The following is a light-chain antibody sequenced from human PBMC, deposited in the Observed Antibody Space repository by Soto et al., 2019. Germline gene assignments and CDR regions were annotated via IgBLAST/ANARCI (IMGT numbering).Light chain of an antibody. V-gene: IGKV3-15*01. CDR1: LSVGTN. J-gene: IGKJ1*01. CDR3: QHHNNWPPGT. Sequence: VMTQSPATLSVSPGERATLSCRASLSVGTNLAWYQQKPGQPPRLLIYGASTRATGIPARFSGSGSGTDFTLTISSLQSEDFAIYYCQHHNNWPPGTFGQGTRVYIK. CDR2: GAS.